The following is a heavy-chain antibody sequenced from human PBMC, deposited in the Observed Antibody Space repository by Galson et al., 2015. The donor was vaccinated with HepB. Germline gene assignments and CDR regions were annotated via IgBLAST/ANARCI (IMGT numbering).Heavy chain of an antibody. CDR2: IRSKAYGGTT. CDR1: GFTFGDYA. V-gene: IGHV3-49*03. CDR3: TSRNEDYGDYYPDLDY. D-gene: IGHD4-17*01. Sequence: SLRLSCAASGFTFGDYAMSGFRQAPGKGLEWVGFIRSKAYGGTTEYAASVKGRFTISRDDSKSIAYLQMNSLKTEDTAVYYCTSRNEDYGDYYPDLDYWGQGTLVTVSS. J-gene: IGHJ4*02.